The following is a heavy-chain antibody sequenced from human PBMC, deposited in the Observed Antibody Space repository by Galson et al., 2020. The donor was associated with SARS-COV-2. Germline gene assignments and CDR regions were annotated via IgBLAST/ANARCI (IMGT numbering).Heavy chain of an antibody. Sequence: SETLSLTCTVSGGSVSSGSYFWSWIRQPPGKVLEYIGYIYSSGGTNYNPSLKSRVTMSVDTPKNQVSLKLNSVTAADTAVYYCARGSVFGVIVIDYWGQGTLVTVSS. CDR1: GGSVSSGSYF. CDR3: ARGSVFGVIVIDY. V-gene: IGHV4-61*01. CDR2: IYSSGGT. J-gene: IGHJ4*02. D-gene: IGHD3-3*01.